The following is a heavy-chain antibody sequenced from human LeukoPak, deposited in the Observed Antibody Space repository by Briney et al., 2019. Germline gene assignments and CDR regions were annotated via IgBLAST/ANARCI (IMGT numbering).Heavy chain of an antibody. Sequence: ASVKVSCKASGYTFTSYYMHWVRQAPGQGLEWMGIINPSGGSTSYAQKFQGRVTMTRDTSTSTVYMELSSLRSEDTAVYYCAREYDSSGYYYSNFDYWGQGTLVTVSP. J-gene: IGHJ4*02. V-gene: IGHV1-46*01. CDR1: GYTFTSYY. D-gene: IGHD3-22*01. CDR2: INPSGGST. CDR3: AREYDSSGYYYSNFDY.